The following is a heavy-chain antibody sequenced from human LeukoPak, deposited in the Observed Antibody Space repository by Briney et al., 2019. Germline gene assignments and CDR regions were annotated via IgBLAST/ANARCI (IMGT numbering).Heavy chain of an antibody. Sequence: GGSLRLSCAASGLTFDDFDMSWVRQAPGKGLDFVSRLNWSGGSSDYADSVKGRFTISRDNTKNSLYLQMNSLRAEDTALYYCARGEGNGRSWYFDYWGQGTLVIVSS. J-gene: IGHJ4*02. V-gene: IGHV3-20*04. D-gene: IGHD6-13*01. CDR3: ARGEGNGRSWYFDY. CDR1: GLTFDDFD. CDR2: LNWSGGSS.